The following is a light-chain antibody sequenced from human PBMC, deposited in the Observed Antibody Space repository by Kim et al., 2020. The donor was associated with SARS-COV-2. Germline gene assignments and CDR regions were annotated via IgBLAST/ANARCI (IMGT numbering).Light chain of an antibody. CDR2: DDN. CDR1: KSNIGKYD. V-gene: IGLV1-51*01. CDR3: GTWDRSLTAVV. Sequence: GQIVTISCSGSKSNIGKYDVSWYQQFPGAAPKVIIYDDNKRPAGISNRFSGSKSGTSATLGITGLQIGDEADYYCGTWDRSLTAVVFGGGTKVTVL. J-gene: IGLJ2*01.